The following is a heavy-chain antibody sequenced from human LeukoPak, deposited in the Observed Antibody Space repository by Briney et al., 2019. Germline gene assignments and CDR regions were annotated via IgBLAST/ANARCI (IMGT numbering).Heavy chain of an antibody. D-gene: IGHD3-16*01. CDR1: GGSISSYY. J-gene: IGHJ4*02. CDR3: ARSWGSFLFDY. V-gene: IGHV4-59*01. Sequence: SETLSLTCTVSGGSISSYYWSWIRQPPGKGLEWIGYIYYSGSTNYNPSLKSRVSTSVDTSKIQFSLKLSSVTAADTAVYYCARSWGSFLFDYWGQGTLVTVSS. CDR2: IYYSGST.